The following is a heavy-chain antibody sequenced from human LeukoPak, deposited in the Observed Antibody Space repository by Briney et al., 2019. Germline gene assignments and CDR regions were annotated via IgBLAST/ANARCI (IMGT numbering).Heavy chain of an antibody. V-gene: IGHV3-23*01. CDR2: ISGSGDST. J-gene: IGHJ4*02. CDR1: GFIVSSYA. Sequence: GGSLRLSCAASGFIVSSYAMTWVRQAPGKGLEWVSGISGSGDSTYYADSVKGRFTISRHNSKNTLYLQMDSLRAEDTAVYYCARELYYYGSGTQYYFDYWGQGTLVTVSS. D-gene: IGHD3-10*01. CDR3: ARELYYYGSGTQYYFDY.